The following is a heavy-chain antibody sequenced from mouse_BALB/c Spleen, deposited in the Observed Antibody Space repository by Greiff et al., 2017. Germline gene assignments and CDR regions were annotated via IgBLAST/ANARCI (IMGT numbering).Heavy chain of an antibody. Sequence: EVMLVESGGGLVQPGGSLRLSCATSGFTFTDYYMSWVRQPPGKALEWLGFIRNKANGYTTEYSASVKGRFTISRDNSQSILYLQMNTLRAEDSATYYCAREGFYYDYGHWFDYWVQGTTLTVSS. V-gene: IGHV7-3*02. CDR1: GFTFTDYY. D-gene: IGHD2-4*01. CDR3: AREGFYYDYGHWFDY. J-gene: IGHJ2*01. CDR2: IRNKANGYTT.